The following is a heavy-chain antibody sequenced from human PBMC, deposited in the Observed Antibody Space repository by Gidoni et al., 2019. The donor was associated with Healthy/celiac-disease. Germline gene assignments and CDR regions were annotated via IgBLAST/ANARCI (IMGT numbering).Heavy chain of an antibody. CDR3: ATSVVVPAAIIDI. CDR2: ISHSGNT. D-gene: IGHD2-2*02. J-gene: IGHJ3*02. CDR1: GGSFSGYY. Sequence: QVQLQQWGAGLLKPSETVSLTCVVHGGSFSGYYWSWFRQPPGKGLEWIGEISHSGNTNYNPSLKSRVTISVDTSKNQFSLKLSSVTAADTAVYYCATSVVVPAAIIDIWGQGTMVTVSS. V-gene: IGHV4-34*01.